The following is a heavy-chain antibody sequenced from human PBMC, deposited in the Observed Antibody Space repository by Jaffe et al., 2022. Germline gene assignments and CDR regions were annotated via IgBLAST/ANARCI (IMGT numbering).Heavy chain of an antibody. D-gene: IGHD2-15*01. CDR2: INPSGGST. V-gene: IGHV1-46*01. Sequence: QVQLVQSGAEVKKPGASVKVSCKASGYTFTSYYMHWVRQAPGQGLEWMGIINPSGGSTNYAQKFQGRVTMTRDTSTSTVYMELSSLRSEDTAVYYCARDRYCSGGRCYQGSAFDIWGQGTMVTVSS. CDR3: ARDRYCSGGRCYQGSAFDI. J-gene: IGHJ3*02. CDR1: GYTFTSYY.